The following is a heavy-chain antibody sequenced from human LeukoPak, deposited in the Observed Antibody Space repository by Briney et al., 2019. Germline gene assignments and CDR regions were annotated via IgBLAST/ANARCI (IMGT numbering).Heavy chain of an antibody. CDR3: ARDGLGVAAGLDY. V-gene: IGHV3-30*03. D-gene: IGHD6-13*01. Sequence: PGGSLRLSCAASGFTFSNYVMHWVRQAPGKGLEWVALISYDGSNKYYADSVKGRFTISRDNAKNSLYLQMNSLRAEDTAVYYCARDGLGVAAGLDYWGQGTLVTVSS. J-gene: IGHJ4*02. CDR2: ISYDGSNK. CDR1: GFTFSNYV.